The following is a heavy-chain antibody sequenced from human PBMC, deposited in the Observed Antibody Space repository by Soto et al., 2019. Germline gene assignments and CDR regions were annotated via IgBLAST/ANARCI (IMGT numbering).Heavy chain of an antibody. CDR2: IYYSGST. V-gene: IGHV4-39*01. Sequence: SETLSLTCTVSGGSISSSSYYWGWIRQPPGKGLEWIGSIYYSGSTYYNPSLKSRVTISVDTSKNQFSLKLSSVTAADTAVYYCARVSTVGMYYYDSSGYHYYFDYWGQGTLVTVSS. D-gene: IGHD3-22*01. J-gene: IGHJ4*02. CDR1: GGSISSSSYY. CDR3: ARVSTVGMYYYDSSGYHYYFDY.